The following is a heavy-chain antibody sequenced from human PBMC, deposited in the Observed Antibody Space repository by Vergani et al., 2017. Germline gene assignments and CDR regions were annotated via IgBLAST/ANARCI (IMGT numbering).Heavy chain of an antibody. D-gene: IGHD1-14*01. CDR2: INSDGSSA. CDR3: ARVEPDWL. Sequence: EVQLVESGGGLVQPGGSLRHSCEASGFPFRTYWRHWVRHPSGKGLVWISRINSDGSSASYADPVKGRFTSSRDNANKTLYLKMNSLRAEDTAVYYCARVEPDWLWGQGTLVTVSS. V-gene: IGHV3-74*01. CDR1: GFPFRTYW. J-gene: IGHJ4*02.